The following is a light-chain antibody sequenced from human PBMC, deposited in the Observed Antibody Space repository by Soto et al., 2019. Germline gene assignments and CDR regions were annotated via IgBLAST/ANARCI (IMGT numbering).Light chain of an antibody. V-gene: IGKV3-20*01. CDR2: GAS. J-gene: IGKJ1*01. Sequence: EIVLTQSPGTLSLSPGERATLSCRASQSVSSSYLAWYQQKPGQAPRLLIYGASSRATGIPDRFSGSGSGTDFTLNISRLEHEDFAVYYCQQYGSSPKTFGQGTKVEI. CDR3: QQYGSSPKT. CDR1: QSVSSSY.